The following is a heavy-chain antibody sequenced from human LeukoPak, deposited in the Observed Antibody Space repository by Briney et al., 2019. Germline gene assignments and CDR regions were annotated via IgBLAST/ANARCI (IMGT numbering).Heavy chain of an antibody. V-gene: IGHV3-48*03. J-gene: IGHJ4*02. Sequence: GGSLRLSCAASGFTFSLYNMNWVRQAPGKGLEWVSQISASETSIKYADSVRGRLTISRDNVKNSVYLQMNSLRAEDTAIYYCVRDNLENQWLERSYWGQGTLVTVSS. CDR1: GFTFSLYN. CDR3: VRDNLENQWLERSY. CDR2: ISASETSI. D-gene: IGHD6-19*01.